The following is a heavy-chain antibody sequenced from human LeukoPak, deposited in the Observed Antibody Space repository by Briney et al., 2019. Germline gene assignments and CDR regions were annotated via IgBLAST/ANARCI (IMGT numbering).Heavy chain of an antibody. Sequence: SETLSLTCTVSGGSISSGGYYWSWIRQHPGKGLEWIGRIYTSGSTNYNPSLKSRVTMSVDTSKNQFSLKLSSVTAADTAVYYCARSKLPLYDPWGQGTLVTVSS. CDR1: GGSISSGGYY. V-gene: IGHV4-61*02. D-gene: IGHD1-7*01. CDR3: ARSKLPLYDP. CDR2: IYTSGST. J-gene: IGHJ5*02.